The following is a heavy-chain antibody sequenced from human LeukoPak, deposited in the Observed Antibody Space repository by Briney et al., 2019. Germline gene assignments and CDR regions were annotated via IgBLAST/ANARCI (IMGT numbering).Heavy chain of an antibody. CDR2: LSGSGITT. CDR3: AKGIYSSGWSYFDY. CDR1: GFTFSNSA. Sequence: GGSLRLSCAASGFTFSNSAMSWVRQAPGKGLEWVSTLSGSGITTYYADPVKGRFTISRDNSKNTLYLQMNSLRAEDTAVYYCAKGIYSSGWSYFDYWGHGTLVTVSS. J-gene: IGHJ4*01. V-gene: IGHV3-23*01. D-gene: IGHD6-19*01.